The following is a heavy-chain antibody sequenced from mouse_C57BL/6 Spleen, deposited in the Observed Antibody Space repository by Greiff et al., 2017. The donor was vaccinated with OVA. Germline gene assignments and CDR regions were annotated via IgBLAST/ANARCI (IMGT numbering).Heavy chain of an antibody. CDR1: GYTFTSYW. CDR3: ARYYSNPHYYAMDY. V-gene: IGHV1-55*01. J-gene: IGHJ4*01. CDR2: IYPGSGST. D-gene: IGHD2-5*01. Sequence: VQLQQSGAELVKPGASVKMSCKASGYTFTSYWITWVKQRPGQGLEWIGDIYPGSGSTNYNEKFKSKATLTVDTSSSTAYMQLSSLTSEDSAVYYCARYYSNPHYYAMDYWGQGTSVTVSS.